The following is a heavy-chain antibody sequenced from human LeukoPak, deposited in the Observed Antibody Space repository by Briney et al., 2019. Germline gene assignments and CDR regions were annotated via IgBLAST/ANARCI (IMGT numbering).Heavy chain of an antibody. Sequence: SETLSLTCAVYGGSFSSYYWSWIRQPPRKGLEWIGEINHSGSTNYNPSLKSRVTISVDTSKNQFSLKLSSVTAADTAVYYCARGLRGSYRFFDYWGQGTLVTFSS. CDR2: INHSGST. D-gene: IGHD1-26*01. J-gene: IGHJ4*02. CDR1: GGSFSSYY. CDR3: ARGLRGSYRFFDY. V-gene: IGHV4-34*01.